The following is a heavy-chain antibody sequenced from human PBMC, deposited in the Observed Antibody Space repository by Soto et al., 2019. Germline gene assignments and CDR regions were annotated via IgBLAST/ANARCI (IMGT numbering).Heavy chain of an antibody. J-gene: IGHJ4*02. CDR1: GGTFSSYA. Sequence: QVQLVQSGAEVKKPGSSVKVSCKASGGTFSSYAISWVRQAPGQGLEWMGGIIPIFGTANYAQKFQGRVTITADESTSTAYMELSSLRSEDTAVYYCARSVYYYGSGSYYNFDYWGQGTLVTVSS. CDR3: ARSVYYYGSGSYYNFDY. D-gene: IGHD3-10*01. CDR2: IIPIFGTA. V-gene: IGHV1-69*01.